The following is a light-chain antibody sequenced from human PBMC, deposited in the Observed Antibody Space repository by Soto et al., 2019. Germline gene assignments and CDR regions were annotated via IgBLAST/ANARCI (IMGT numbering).Light chain of an antibody. Sequence: QSVLTQPASVSGSPGQSITISCTGTSSEDGGYNYVSWYQQHPGKAPKLMNYDVSNRPSGVSNRFSGSKSGNTASLTISGLQAEDEADYYCSSYTSSSTGVFGTGTKVTVL. CDR3: SSYTSSSTGV. CDR2: DVS. CDR1: SSEDGGYNY. V-gene: IGLV2-14*01. J-gene: IGLJ1*01.